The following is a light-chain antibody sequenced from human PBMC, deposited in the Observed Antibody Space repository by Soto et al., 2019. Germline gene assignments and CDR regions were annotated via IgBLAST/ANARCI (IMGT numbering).Light chain of an antibody. CDR1: SSDVGNYNY. CDR3: SSYSSSSTLKV. Sequence: QSALTQPASVSGSTGQSITISCTGTSSDVGNYNYVSWYQQHPGKAPKLMIYEVSNRPSGVSNRFSGSKSGNTASLTISGLQAEDEAGYYCSSYSSSSTLKVFGGGTKLTVL. J-gene: IGLJ2*01. V-gene: IGLV2-14*01. CDR2: EVS.